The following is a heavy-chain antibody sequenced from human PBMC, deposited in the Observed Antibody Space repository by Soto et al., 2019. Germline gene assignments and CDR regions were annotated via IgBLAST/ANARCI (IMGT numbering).Heavy chain of an antibody. CDR3: ARDPAEFLSGLDS. J-gene: IGHJ5*01. CDR2: RYYRSKWIY. V-gene: IGHV6-1*01. CDR1: GDTVSNNGAT. Sequence: SKTLSLTCALSGDTVSNNGATWHWIRQSPSRGLEWLGRRYYRSKWIYYSALSARGRISINPDTSKSQFSLHLNSVTPKDTAVYYCARDPAEFLSGLDSLRPGTLVTVSS. D-gene: IGHD1-26*01.